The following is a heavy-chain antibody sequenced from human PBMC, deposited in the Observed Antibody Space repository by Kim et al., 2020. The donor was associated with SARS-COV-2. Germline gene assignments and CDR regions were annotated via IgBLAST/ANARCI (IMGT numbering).Heavy chain of an antibody. Sequence: ASVKVSCKVSGYTLTELSMHWVRQAPGKGLEWMGGFDPEDGETIYAQKFQGRVTMTEDTSTDTAYMELSSLRSEDTAVYYCALNGGSGSYYSYYYYGMDVWGQGTTVTVSS. CDR3: ALNGGSGSYYSYYYYGMDV. D-gene: IGHD3-10*01. V-gene: IGHV1-24*01. CDR2: FDPEDGET. J-gene: IGHJ6*02. CDR1: GYTLTELS.